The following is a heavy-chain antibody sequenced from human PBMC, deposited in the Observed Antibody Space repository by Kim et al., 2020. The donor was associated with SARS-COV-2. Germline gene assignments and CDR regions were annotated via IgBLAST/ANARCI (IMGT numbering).Heavy chain of an antibody. CDR1: GFTFSSYW. CDR2: IKQDGSEK. V-gene: IGHV3-7*01. D-gene: IGHD6-19*01. J-gene: IGHJ6*02. Sequence: GGSLRLSCAASGFTFSSYWMTWVRQAPGKGLEWVANIKQDGSEKYYVDSVKGRFTISRDNAKNSLYLQMNSLRVEDTAVYYCARDRGSGWDYYYYVMDVWGQGTTVTVSS. CDR3: ARDRGSGWDYYYYVMDV.